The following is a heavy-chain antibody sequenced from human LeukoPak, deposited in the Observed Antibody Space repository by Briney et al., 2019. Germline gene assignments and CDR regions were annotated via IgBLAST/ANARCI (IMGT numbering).Heavy chain of an antibody. V-gene: IGHV3-9*01. D-gene: IGHD3-22*01. CDR1: GFTFDDYA. CDR2: ISWNSGSI. CDR3: AKVSPENYYDSSGYYLGAFDI. J-gene: IGHJ3*02. Sequence: GRSLGLSCAASGFTFDDYAMHWVRQAPVKGLEWVSGISWNSGSIGYADSVKGRFTISRDNAKNSLYLQMNSLRAEDTALYYCAKVSPENYYDSSGYYLGAFDIWGQGTMVTVSS.